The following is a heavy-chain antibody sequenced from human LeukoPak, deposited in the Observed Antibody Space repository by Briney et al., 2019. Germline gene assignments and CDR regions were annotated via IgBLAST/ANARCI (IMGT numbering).Heavy chain of an antibody. J-gene: IGHJ4*02. V-gene: IGHV3-23*01. Sequence: GGSLRLSCAASGFTFSSYAMSWVRQAPGKGLEWVSYISSSGANTYYADSVKGRFTISRDNSKNTLYLQMSSLRVEDTAVYYCAKRDRPCSGDCSAPYYFDYWGQGTLVTVSS. CDR3: AKRDRPCSGDCSAPYYFDY. CDR1: GFTFSSYA. CDR2: ISSSGANT. D-gene: IGHD2-21*02.